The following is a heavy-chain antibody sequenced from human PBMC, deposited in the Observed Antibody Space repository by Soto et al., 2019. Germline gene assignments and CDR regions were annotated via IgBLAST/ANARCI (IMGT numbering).Heavy chain of an antibody. CDR3: ARGSRRYYYDGSDFHDAFDI. D-gene: IGHD3-22*01. Sequence: ASVKVSCKASGGTFNTCAINWVRQAPGQGLEWMGGIIPFFSTTKYAQKFQGTVTITADKSTSTAYMELSSLRSEDAALYYCARGSRRYYYDGSDFHDAFDIWGQGTMVTVSS. J-gene: IGHJ3*02. CDR1: GGTFNTCA. CDR2: IIPFFSTT. V-gene: IGHV1-69*06.